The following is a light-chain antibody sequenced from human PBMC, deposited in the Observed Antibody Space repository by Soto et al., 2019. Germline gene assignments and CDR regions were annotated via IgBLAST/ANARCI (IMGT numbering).Light chain of an antibody. CDR2: QDS. V-gene: IGLV3-1*01. CDR3: QAWDSYVV. J-gene: IGLJ2*01. CDR1: KLGDKY. Sequence: CSGDKLGDKYACWYQQKPGQSPVLVIYQDSKRPSGIPERFSGSNSGNTATLTISGTQAMDEADYYCQAWDSYVVFGGGTKLTVL.